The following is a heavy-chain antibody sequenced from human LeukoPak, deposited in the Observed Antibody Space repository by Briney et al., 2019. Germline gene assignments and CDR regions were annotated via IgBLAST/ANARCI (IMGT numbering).Heavy chain of an antibody. D-gene: IGHD3-3*01. CDR1: GFSFDDYG. V-gene: IGHV3-20*04. Sequence: GGSLRPSCAASGFSFDDYGMSWVGQAPGKGLEWVSGINWNGGSTGYADSVKGRFTISRDNAKNSLSLQMNSLRVEDTALYYCARGGISIFGVVIYMDVWGKGTTVTVSS. CDR3: ARGGISIFGVVIYMDV. CDR2: INWNGGST. J-gene: IGHJ6*03.